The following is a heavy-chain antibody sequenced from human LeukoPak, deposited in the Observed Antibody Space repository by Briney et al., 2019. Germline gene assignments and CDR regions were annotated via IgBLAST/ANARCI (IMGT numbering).Heavy chain of an antibody. CDR2: ISTYNGNA. CDR1: GYIFMQYA. Sequence: ASVKVSCKASGYIFMQYAISWVRQAPGQGLEWMAWISTYNGNANYAQKFQGRVTMTTDTSTSTAYMELRSLRSDDTAVYYCARATGYNFYYVDVWGQGTTVIVSS. CDR3: ARATGYNFYYVDV. J-gene: IGHJ6*03. D-gene: IGHD3-9*01. V-gene: IGHV1-18*01.